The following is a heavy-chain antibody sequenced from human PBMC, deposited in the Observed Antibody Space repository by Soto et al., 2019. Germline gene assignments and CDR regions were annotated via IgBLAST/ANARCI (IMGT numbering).Heavy chain of an antibody. CDR3: ARGRYCRTGRCFPNWFDS. J-gene: IGHJ5*01. V-gene: IGHV4-30-4*01. CDR1: GDSISTVDYF. Sequence: QVQLLESGPGLVKPSQTLSLTCSVSGDSISTVDYFWAWVRQPPGQALEYIGYIYKSATTYYNPSFESRVAISLDTSKSQFSLNVTSLTAADTAVYFCARGRYCRTGRCFPNWFDSWGQGTLVTVSS. D-gene: IGHD2-15*01. CDR2: IYKSATT.